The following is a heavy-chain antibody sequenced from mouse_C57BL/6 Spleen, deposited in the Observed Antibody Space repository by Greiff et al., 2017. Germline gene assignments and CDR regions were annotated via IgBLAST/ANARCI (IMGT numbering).Heavy chain of an antibody. V-gene: IGHV1-52*01. D-gene: IGHD1-1*01. J-gene: IGHJ4*01. CDR3: ARGGTVVATPYAMDY. CDR2: IDPSDSET. Sequence: QVHVKQPGAELVRPGSSVKLSCKASGYTFTSYWMHWVKQRPIQGLEWIGNIDPSDSETHYNQKFKDKATLTVDKSSSTAYMQLSSLTSEDSAVYYCARGGTVVATPYAMDYWGQGTSVTVSS. CDR1: GYTFTSYW.